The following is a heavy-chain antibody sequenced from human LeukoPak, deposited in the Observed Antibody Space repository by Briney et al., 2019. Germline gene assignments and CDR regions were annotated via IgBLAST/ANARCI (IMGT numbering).Heavy chain of an antibody. CDR3: ARYSYDILTGYPKGWFDP. Sequence: SETLSLTCTVSGDSISSGYYWGWIRQPPGKGLEWIGSIYHSGSTYYNPSLKSRVTISVDTSKNQFSLKLSSVTAADTAVYYCARYSYDILTGYPKGWFDPWGQGTLVTVSS. CDR2: IYHSGST. V-gene: IGHV4-38-2*02. CDR1: GDSISSGYY. J-gene: IGHJ5*02. D-gene: IGHD3-9*01.